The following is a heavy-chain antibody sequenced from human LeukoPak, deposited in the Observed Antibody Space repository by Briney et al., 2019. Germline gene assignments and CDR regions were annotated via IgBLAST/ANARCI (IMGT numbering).Heavy chain of an antibody. CDR2: INPNSGGT. J-gene: IGHJ4*02. V-gene: IGHV1-2*02. CDR3: ARVLGIAVAGYPPSFDY. D-gene: IGHD6-19*01. Sequence: ASVKVSCKASGYTFTGYYMHWVRQAPGQGLEWTGWINPNSGGTNYAQKFQGRVTMTRDTSISTAYMELSRLRSDDTAVYYCARVLGIAVAGYPPSFDYWGQGTLVTVSS. CDR1: GYTFTGYY.